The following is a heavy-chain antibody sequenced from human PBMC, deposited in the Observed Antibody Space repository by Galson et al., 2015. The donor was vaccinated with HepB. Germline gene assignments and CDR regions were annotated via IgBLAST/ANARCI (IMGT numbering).Heavy chain of an antibody. CDR1: GGSISSGSYY. CDR3: ARDLYDFWSGYSYYFDY. CDR2: IYTSGST. D-gene: IGHD3-3*01. J-gene: IGHJ4*02. Sequence: TLSLTCTVSGGSISSGSYYWSWIRQPAGKGLEWIGRIYTSGSTNYNPSLKSRVTMSVDTSKNQFSLKLSSVTAADTAVYYCARDLYDFWSGYSYYFDYWGQGTLVTVSS. V-gene: IGHV4-61*02.